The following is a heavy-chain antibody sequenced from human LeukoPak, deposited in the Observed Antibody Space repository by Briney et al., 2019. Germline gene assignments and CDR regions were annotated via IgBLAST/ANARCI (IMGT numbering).Heavy chain of an antibody. CDR3: AREPDQTGHFDY. V-gene: IGHV3-7*01. CDR2: IKQDGSEK. CDR1: GFTFSSYW. D-gene: IGHD1-1*01. J-gene: IGHJ4*02. Sequence: PGGSLRLSCAASGFTFSSYWISWVRQAPGKGLEWVDNIKQDGSEKYYVDSVKGRFTISRDNAKNSLYLQMNSLRAEDTAVYYCAREPDQTGHFDYWGQGTLVTVSS.